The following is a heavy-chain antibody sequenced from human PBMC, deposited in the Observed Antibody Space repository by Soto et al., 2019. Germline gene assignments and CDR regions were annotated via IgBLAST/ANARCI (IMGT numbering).Heavy chain of an antibody. Sequence: SKNLDISCAVYGGGFGGDYWSWIRQPPGKGLEWIGELNDSGGTNYNASLRSRVTISGDSSKNQFSLKLSFVTAADTAFYYCSMD. J-gene: IGHJ6*03. CDR1: GGGFGGDY. V-gene: IGHV4-34*01. CDR3: SMD. CDR2: LNDSGGT.